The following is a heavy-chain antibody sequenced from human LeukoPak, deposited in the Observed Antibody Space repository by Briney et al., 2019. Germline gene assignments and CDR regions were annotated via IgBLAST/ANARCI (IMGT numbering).Heavy chain of an antibody. Sequence: GGSLRLSCVASGFTFSNYVMSWVRQAPGKGLEWVSYISSSGSTIYYADSVKGRFTISRDNAKNSLYLQMNSLRAEGTAVYYCAGDSSGYYYAFDIWGQGTMVTVSS. J-gene: IGHJ3*02. V-gene: IGHV3-11*01. D-gene: IGHD3-22*01. CDR3: AGDSSGYYYAFDI. CDR1: GFTFSNYV. CDR2: ISSSGSTI.